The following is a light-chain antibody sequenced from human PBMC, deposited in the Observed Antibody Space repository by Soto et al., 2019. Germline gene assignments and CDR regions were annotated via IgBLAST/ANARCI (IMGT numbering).Light chain of an antibody. CDR1: QSVSSN. Sequence: EVLMTQSPATLSVSPGERATLSCRASQSVSSNLAWYQQKPGQAPRLLIYGASTRATGIPARFSGSGSGTEFTLTISSLQSEDFAVYYCQQRQYWPPITFGQGTRLEI. CDR2: GAS. CDR3: QQRQYWPPIT. V-gene: IGKV3-15*01. J-gene: IGKJ5*01.